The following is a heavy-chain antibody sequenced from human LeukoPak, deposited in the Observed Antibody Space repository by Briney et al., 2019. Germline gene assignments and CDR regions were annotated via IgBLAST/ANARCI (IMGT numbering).Heavy chain of an antibody. J-gene: IGHJ4*02. CDR1: GFTFSDYA. Sequence: GSLRLSCAASGFTFSDYAMHWVRQAPGKGLEWVALISYDGSNKYYADSVKGRFTISRDKSKNTLYLQMNSLRAEDTAVYYCTRDQEAFEYWGQGTLVTVSS. CDR3: TRDQEAFEY. CDR2: ISYDGSNK. V-gene: IGHV3-30*04.